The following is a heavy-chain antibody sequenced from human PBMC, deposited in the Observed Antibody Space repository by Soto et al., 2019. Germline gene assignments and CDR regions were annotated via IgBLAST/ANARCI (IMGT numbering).Heavy chain of an antibody. D-gene: IGHD2-21*01. V-gene: IGHV3-23*01. Sequence: GGSLRLSCAASGFTFSGYLMSWVRQAPGKGLEWVSGISVSGDTTYYADSVKGRFTISRDNSKNTLYVQMDGLRVEDTAVYYCERSHDYYSVGQWGQGTLVTVSS. CDR2: ISVSGDTT. CDR1: GFTFSGYL. J-gene: IGHJ4*02. CDR3: ERSHDYYSVGQ.